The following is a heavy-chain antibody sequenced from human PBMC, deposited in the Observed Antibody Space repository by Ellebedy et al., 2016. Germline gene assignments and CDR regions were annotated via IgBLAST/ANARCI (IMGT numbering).Heavy chain of an antibody. Sequence: GGSLRLXCTASGFTFSNHFMSWIRQAPGKGLEWLSYISSSGSDTDYADSVKGRFTVSRDNAKNSLFLQMTTLRAEDTAVYYCARKDGDYWGQGTLVTVSS. J-gene: IGHJ4*02. CDR2: ISSSGSDT. CDR3: ARKDGDY. CDR1: GFTFSNHF. V-gene: IGHV3-11*01.